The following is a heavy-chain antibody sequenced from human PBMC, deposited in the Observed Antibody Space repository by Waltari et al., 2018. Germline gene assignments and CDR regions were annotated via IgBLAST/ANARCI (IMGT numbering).Heavy chain of an antibody. CDR2: VDPEDGET. D-gene: IGHD1-20*01. J-gene: IGHJ5*02. CDR1: GYTFTAYY. V-gene: IGHV1-69-2*01. CDR3: ATYLRITGTGGDP. Sequence: EVQLVQSVAEVKKPGATVTISCKVSGYTFTAYYLHWVHQAPGKGLEWMGLVDPEDGETIYAEKFQGRVTITADTSTDTAYMELSSLRSEDTAVYYCATYLRITGTGGDPWGQGTLVTVSS.